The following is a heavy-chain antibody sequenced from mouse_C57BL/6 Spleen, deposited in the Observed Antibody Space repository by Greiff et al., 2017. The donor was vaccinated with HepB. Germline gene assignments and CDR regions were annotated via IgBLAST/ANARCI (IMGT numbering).Heavy chain of an antibody. CDR1: GFTFSDYG. J-gene: IGHJ1*03. CDR2: ISSGSSTI. CDR3: ARRYDWYFDV. V-gene: IGHV5-17*01. Sequence: EVKLMESGGGLVKPGGSLKLSCAASGFTFSDYGMHWVRQAPEKGLEWVAYISSGSSTIYYADTVKGRFTISRDNAKNTLFLQMTSLRSEDTAMYYCARRYDWYFDVWGTGTTVTVSS. D-gene: IGHD1-1*01.